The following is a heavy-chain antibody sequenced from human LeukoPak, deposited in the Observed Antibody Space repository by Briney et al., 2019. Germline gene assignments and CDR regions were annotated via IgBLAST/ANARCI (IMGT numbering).Heavy chain of an antibody. CDR3: ARYLGHSSGSKRGFDY. CDR1: GYTFSTYG. Sequence: ASVKVSCKASGYTFSTYGISWVRQAPGQGLEWLGWISGHNDNANYVQEFQDRVTMTTDTSTTTAYMELRSLTSDDTAVFFCARYLGHSSGSKRGFDYWGQGTLVTVSS. CDR2: ISGHNDNA. D-gene: IGHD6-19*01. V-gene: IGHV1-18*01. J-gene: IGHJ4*02.